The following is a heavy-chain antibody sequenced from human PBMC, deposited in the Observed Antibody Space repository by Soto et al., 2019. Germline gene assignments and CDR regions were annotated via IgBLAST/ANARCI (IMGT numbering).Heavy chain of an antibody. D-gene: IGHD1-26*01. CDR2: INPNTGGT. J-gene: IGHJ4*02. CDR1: GYTFTAYY. V-gene: IGHV1-2*02. Sequence: ASVKVSCKASGYTFTAYYMHWVRQAPGQGLEWMGWINPNTGGTGYAQNFQGRVTLTRDTSISTAYMDLSRLTSDDTAVYYCARSFYYFDYWGQGTLVTVSS. CDR3: ARSFYYFDY.